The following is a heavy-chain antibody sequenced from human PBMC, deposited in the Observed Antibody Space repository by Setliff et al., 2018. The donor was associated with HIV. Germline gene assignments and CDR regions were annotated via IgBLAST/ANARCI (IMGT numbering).Heavy chain of an antibody. CDR3: TRPDSRWYARGRDPLYGMDV. Sequence: SVKVSCKASGGTFSSYAINWVRQAPGQGLEWMGGIIPVFDTANYAQKFQGRVTITADESTSTSSMELSSLGSEDTAVYYCTRPDSRWYARGRDPLYGMDVWGQGTTVTVSS. D-gene: IGHD6-13*01. CDR1: GGTFSSYA. CDR2: IIPVFDTA. V-gene: IGHV1-69*13. J-gene: IGHJ6*02.